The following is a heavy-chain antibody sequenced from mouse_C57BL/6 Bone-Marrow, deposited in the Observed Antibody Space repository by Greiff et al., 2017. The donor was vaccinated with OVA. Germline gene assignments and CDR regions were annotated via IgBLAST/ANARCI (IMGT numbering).Heavy chain of an antibody. CDR3: AKRGDGSSYYYAMDY. D-gene: IGHD1-1*01. Sequence: EVKLEESGPGLVKPSQSLSLTCSVTGYSITSGYYWNWIRQFPGNKLEWMGYISYDGSNNYNPSLKNRISITRDTSKNQFFLKLNSVTTEDTATYYCAKRGDGSSYYYAMDYWGQGTSVTVSS. CDR2: ISYDGSN. J-gene: IGHJ4*01. CDR1: GYSITSGYY. V-gene: IGHV3-6*01.